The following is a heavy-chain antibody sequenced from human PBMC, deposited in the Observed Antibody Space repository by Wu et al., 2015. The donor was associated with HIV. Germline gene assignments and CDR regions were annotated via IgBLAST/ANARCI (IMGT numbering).Heavy chain of an antibody. V-gene: IGHV1-2*02. CDR1: GFIFKDYY. CDR2: INPNSSDT. D-gene: IGHD1-1*01. J-gene: IGHJ4*02. CDR3: ARNVEN. Sequence: QVQLLQSGAEVKRPGASVKVSCRASGFIFKDYYIHWLRQAPGQGLEWLGWINPNSSDTDYAQKFQGRVTLTRDTAINTAYMELTSLRSDDTAVYYCARNVENWGQGTWSPSP.